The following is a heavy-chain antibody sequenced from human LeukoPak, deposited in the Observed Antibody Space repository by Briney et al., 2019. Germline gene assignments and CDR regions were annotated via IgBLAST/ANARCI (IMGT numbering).Heavy chain of an antibody. Sequence: ASVKVSCKASGGTFSSYAISWVRQAPGQGLEWMGIINPSGGSTSYAQKFQGRVTMTRDMSTSTVYMELSSLRSEDTAVYYCARDHAAGWELPLNWFDPWGQGTLVTVSS. D-gene: IGHD1-26*01. V-gene: IGHV1-46*01. CDR2: INPSGGST. J-gene: IGHJ5*02. CDR3: ARDHAAGWELPLNWFDP. CDR1: GGTFSSYA.